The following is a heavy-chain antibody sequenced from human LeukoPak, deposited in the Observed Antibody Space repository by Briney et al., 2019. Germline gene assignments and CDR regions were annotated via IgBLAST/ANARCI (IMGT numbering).Heavy chain of an antibody. CDR2: TYYRSQWYN. CDR3: ARAVQMATIKEFNY. D-gene: IGHD5-24*01. V-gene: IGHV6-1*01. Sequence: SQTLSLTCAISGDSVSSNSAAWNWIRQSPSRGLEWLGRTYYRSQWYNDYAVSVKSRITINPDTSKNQFSLQLNSVTPEDTAVYYCARAVQMATIKEFNYWGQGTLVTVSS. CDR1: GDSVSSNSAA. J-gene: IGHJ4*02.